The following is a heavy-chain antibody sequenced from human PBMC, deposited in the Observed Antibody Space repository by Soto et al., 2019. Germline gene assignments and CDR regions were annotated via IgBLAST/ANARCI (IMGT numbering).Heavy chain of an antibody. CDR2: INPYSGGA. D-gene: IGHD3-10*01. Sequence: ASVKVSCKASGYTFTGYFMHWVRQAPGQGLEWMGWINPYSGGADYAQSFQGRVTMTRDTSISTVYMELSRLRFDDTAVYYCARVIRGAYYNSPLDTWGQGTVVPVS. J-gene: IGHJ1*01. CDR3: ARVIRGAYYNSPLDT. V-gene: IGHV1-2*02. CDR1: GYTFTGYF.